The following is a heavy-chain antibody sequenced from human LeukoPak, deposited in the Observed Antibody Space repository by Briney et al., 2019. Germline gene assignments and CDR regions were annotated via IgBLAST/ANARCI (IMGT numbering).Heavy chain of an antibody. Sequence: SGGSLRLSCAASGFTFSSYGMHWVRQAPGKGLEWVAVISYDGSNKYYADSVKGRFTISRDNSKNTLYLQMNSLRAEDTAVYYCAKGSTSGSGYPNYWGQGTLVTVSS. D-gene: IGHD3-22*01. J-gene: IGHJ4*02. CDR2: ISYDGSNK. CDR1: GFTFSSYG. V-gene: IGHV3-30*18. CDR3: AKGSTSGSGYPNY.